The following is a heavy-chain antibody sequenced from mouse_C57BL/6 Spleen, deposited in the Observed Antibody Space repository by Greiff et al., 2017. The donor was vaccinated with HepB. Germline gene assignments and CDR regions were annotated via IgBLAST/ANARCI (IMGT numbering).Heavy chain of an antibody. CDR1: GFNIKDDY. CDR3: MYYRYWDSEV. D-gene: IGHD1-1*01. Sequence: EVQLQQSGAELVRPGASVKLSCTASGFNIKDDYMHWVKQRPEQGLEWIGWIDPENGDTEYASKFQGKATITAATSSNTAYLQLSSRTSEDTAVDYCMYYRYWDSEVWGTGTTVTVAA. J-gene: IGHJ1*03. V-gene: IGHV14-4*01. CDR2: IDPENGDT.